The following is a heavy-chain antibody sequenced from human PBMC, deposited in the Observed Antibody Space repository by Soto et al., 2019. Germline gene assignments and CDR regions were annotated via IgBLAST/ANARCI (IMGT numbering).Heavy chain of an antibody. CDR1: GITFSGFW. J-gene: IGHJ4*02. V-gene: IGHV3-74*01. Sequence: VPLVESGGGSVQPGGSLRLSGVASGITFSGFWMHWVRQVPGKGLEWVARVDSAGSGTSYADSVKGRFTVSRDNAKNTLSLQMDSLRVEDRAVYYCATVFEHWGQGIPVTVSS. CDR2: VDSAGSGT. CDR3: ATVFEH.